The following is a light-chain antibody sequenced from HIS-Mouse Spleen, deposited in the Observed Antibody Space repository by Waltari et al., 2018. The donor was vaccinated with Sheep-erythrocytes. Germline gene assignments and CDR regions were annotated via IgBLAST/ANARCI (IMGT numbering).Light chain of an antibody. CDR3: CSYAGSSTPWV. V-gene: IGLV2-23*01. J-gene: IGLJ3*02. Sequence: QSALTQPASVSGSPGQSITISCTGTSSDVGSYNLVSWYQQHPGKAPKLMIYDGSKRPSGVSNLFSGSKSGNTASLTIAGLQAEDEADYYCCSYAGSSTPWVFGGGTKLTVL. CDR2: DGS. CDR1: SSDVGSYNL.